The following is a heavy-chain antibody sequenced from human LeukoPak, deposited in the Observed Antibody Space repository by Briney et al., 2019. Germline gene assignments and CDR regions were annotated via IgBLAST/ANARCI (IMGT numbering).Heavy chain of an antibody. D-gene: IGHD3-22*01. V-gene: IGHV4-39*07. Sequence: SETLSLTCTVSGGSISSSSYYWGWIRQPPGKGLEWIGSIYFSGSTYYNPSLKSRVTISVDTSKNQFSLKLSSVTAADTAVYYCARGYYYDSSGYYPFWFDPWGQGTLVTVSS. CDR2: IYFSGST. J-gene: IGHJ5*02. CDR1: GGSISSSSYY. CDR3: ARGYYYDSSGYYPFWFDP.